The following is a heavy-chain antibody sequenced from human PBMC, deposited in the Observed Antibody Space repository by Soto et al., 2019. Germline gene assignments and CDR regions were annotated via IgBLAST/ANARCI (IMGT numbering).Heavy chain of an antibody. V-gene: IGHV1-24*01. CDR1: GYSMTVLF. J-gene: IGHJ4*02. CDR2: FDPEDGET. Sequence: GTSVKLSCKVSGYSMTVLFMHCVRQTPGKGLEWMGGFDPEDGETIYAQKFQGRVTMTEDTSTDTAYMELSSLRSEDTAVYYCATEGHCTNGVCKYYFDYWGQGTLVTVSS. D-gene: IGHD2-8*01. CDR3: ATEGHCTNGVCKYYFDY.